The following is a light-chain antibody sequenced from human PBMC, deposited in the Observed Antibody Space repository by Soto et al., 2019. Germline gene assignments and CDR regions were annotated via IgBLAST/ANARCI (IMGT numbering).Light chain of an antibody. V-gene: IGKV1-12*01. Sequence: DIQMTQSPSSVSASVGDTVTITCRASQDISSWVAWYQQKPGKAPKLLISAASSLQSGVPTRFSGSGSGTDFTLIISGLQPEDFATYFCQQGDSFPFTFGGGPRWRS. CDR2: AAS. CDR1: QDISSW. J-gene: IGKJ4*01. CDR3: QQGDSFPFT.